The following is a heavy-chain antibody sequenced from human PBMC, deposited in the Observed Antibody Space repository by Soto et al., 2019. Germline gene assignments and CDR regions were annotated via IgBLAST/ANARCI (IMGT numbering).Heavy chain of an antibody. D-gene: IGHD2-15*01. CDR1: GFTFDDYA. CDR2: ISWNSGSI. J-gene: IGHJ6*03. Sequence: GGFLRLSCAASGFTFDDYAMHWVRQAPGKGLEWVSGISWNSGSIGYADSVKGRFTISRDNAKNSLYLQMNSLRAEDTALYYCANLPPTRTPLNSDCSGGSCYYYYYMDVWGKGTTVTVSS. CDR3: ANLPPTRTPLNSDCSGGSCYYYYYMDV. V-gene: IGHV3-9*01.